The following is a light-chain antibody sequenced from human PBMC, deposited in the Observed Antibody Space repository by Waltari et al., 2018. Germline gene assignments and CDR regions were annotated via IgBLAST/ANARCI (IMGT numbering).Light chain of an antibody. V-gene: IGKV3-20*01. J-gene: IGKJ1*01. CDR1: QSVSRA. CDR3: QHYLRLPVT. Sequence: EIVLSPSPGTLSLSLGGRATLSCRASQSVSRALTWYQQKPGQAPRLLIYGASTRATGIPDRFSGSGSGTDFSLTISRLEPEDFAVYYCQHYLRLPVTFGQGTTVEI. CDR2: GAS.